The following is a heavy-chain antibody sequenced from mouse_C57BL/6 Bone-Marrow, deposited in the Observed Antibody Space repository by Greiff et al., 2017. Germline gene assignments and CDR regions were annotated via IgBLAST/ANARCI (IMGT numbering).Heavy chain of an antibody. CDR3: ARVYYYGSSYVWFAY. V-gene: IGHV3-6*01. Sequence: EVKLLESGPGLVKPSQSLSLTCSVTGYSITSGYYWNWIRQFPGNKLEWMGYISYDGSNNYNPSLKNRISITRDTSKNQFFLKLNSVTTEDTATYYCARVYYYGSSYVWFAYWGQGTLVTVSA. CDR1: GYSITSGYY. J-gene: IGHJ3*01. D-gene: IGHD1-1*01. CDR2: ISYDGSN.